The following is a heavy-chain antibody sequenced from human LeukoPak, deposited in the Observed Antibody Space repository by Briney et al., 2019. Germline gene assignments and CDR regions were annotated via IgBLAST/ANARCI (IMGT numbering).Heavy chain of an antibody. CDR2: INPSSGST. Sequence: ASVKVSCKASGYTFTGYHMYWVRQAPGQGLEWMGWINPSSGSTRYAQKFQGRVTMTRDTSISTAYMELSRLTSDDTAVYYCARVLTPTVVTSNFDYWGQGTLVTVSS. J-gene: IGHJ4*02. CDR1: GYTFTGYH. V-gene: IGHV1-2*02. CDR3: ARVLTPTVVTSNFDY. D-gene: IGHD4-23*01.